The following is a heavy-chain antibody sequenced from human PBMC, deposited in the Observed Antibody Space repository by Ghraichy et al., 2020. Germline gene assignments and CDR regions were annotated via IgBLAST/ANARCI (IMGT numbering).Heavy chain of an antibody. J-gene: IGHJ4*02. CDR3: ARGWVAARQQEGRSLGY. D-gene: IGHD6-6*01. Sequence: ASVKVSCKASGYTFTSYDINWVRQATGQGLEWMGWMNPNSGNTGYAQKFQGRVTMTRNTSISTAYMELSSLRSEDTAVYYCARGWVAARQQEGRSLGYWGQGTLVTVSS. CDR2: MNPNSGNT. CDR1: GYTFTSYD. V-gene: IGHV1-8*01.